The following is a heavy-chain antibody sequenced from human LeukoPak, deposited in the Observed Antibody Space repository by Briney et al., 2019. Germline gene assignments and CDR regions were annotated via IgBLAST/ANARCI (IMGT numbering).Heavy chain of an antibody. Sequence: GGSLRLSCAASGFTVSSNYMGWVRQAPGKGLEWVSLIYSGGSTHYADSVKGRFTISRDNSNNTLYLQMNSLRAEDTAVYYCARVRHYYDSSGYYYDYWGQGTLVTVSS. J-gene: IGHJ4*02. CDR3: ARVRHYYDSSGYYYDY. CDR1: GFTVSSNY. D-gene: IGHD3-22*01. CDR2: IYSGGST. V-gene: IGHV3-53*01.